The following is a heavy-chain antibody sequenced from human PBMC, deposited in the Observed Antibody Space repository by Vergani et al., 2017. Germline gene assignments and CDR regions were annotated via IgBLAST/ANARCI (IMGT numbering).Heavy chain of an antibody. CDR2: INPNSGNT. V-gene: IGHV1-8*03. J-gene: IGHJ4*02. CDR3: TRGLPRTLTTETYYFDD. Sequence: QVQLVQSGAEVKKPGASVKLSYKASGYSFTTYDINWVRQALGHGLEWVGWINPNSGNTGYARRFEGRVTITRDTAISTAYMELSGLYSDDTAVYYCTRGLPRTLTTETYYFDDWGQGTLVSVSP. CDR1: GYSFTTYD. D-gene: IGHD1-14*01.